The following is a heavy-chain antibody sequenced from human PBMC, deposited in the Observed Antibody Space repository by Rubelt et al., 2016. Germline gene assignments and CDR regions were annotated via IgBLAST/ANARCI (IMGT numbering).Heavy chain of an antibody. CDR1: TDYY. CDR2: INPKGGAT. D-gene: IGHD3-16*01. Sequence: TDYYIYWVRQAPGRGLEWMGIINPKGGATNYAQKFQGRVSMTRDTSTSTVYMELSSLRSDDTAVYYCARDSLSYYDYVWGVNWFDPWGQGTLVTVSS. CDR3: ARDSLSYYDYVWGVNWFDP. J-gene: IGHJ5*02. V-gene: IGHV1-46*01.